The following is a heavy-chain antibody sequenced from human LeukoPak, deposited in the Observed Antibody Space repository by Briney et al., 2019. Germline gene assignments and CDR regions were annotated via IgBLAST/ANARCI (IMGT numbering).Heavy chain of an antibody. Sequence: ASVKVSCKASGYTFTSYYMHWVRQAPGQGLEWMGIINPSGGSTSYAQKFQGRVTMTRDTSTSTVYMELSSLRSEDTAVYYCAAVITNYYYYMDVWGKGTMVTVSS. V-gene: IGHV1-46*01. CDR3: AAVITNYYYYMDV. CDR2: INPSGGST. CDR1: GYTFTSYY. D-gene: IGHD3-22*01. J-gene: IGHJ6*03.